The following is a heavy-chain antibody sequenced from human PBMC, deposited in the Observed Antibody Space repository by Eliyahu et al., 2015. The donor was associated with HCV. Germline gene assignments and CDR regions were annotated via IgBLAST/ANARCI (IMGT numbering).Heavy chain of an antibody. J-gene: IGHJ4*02. CDR3: AGICGGDCYSEEGHVDY. Sequence: QVQLQESGPGLVKPSETLSLTXTVSGGSXSSYYWSWIRQPPGKGLEWIGYIYYSGSTNYNPSLKSRVTISVDTSKNQFSLKLSSVTAADTAVYYCAGICGGDCYSEEGHVDYWGQGTLVTVSS. V-gene: IGHV4-59*08. CDR2: IYYSGST. D-gene: IGHD2-21*02. CDR1: GGSXSSYY.